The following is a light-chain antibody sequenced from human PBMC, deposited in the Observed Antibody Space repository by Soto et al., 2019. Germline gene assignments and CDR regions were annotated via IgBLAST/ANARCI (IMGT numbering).Light chain of an antibody. J-gene: IGKJ1*01. CDR2: GTS. CDR1: ESISSSF. V-gene: IGKV3-20*01. Sequence: EIVLTQSPGTLSLSPGDRATLSCRASESISSSFLAWYQQKPGQAPRLLISGTSSRATGIPDRFSGSGSGTDFTLTIHRLEPEDFAVYYCQQYNDTGKFGQGTKV. CDR3: QQYNDTGK.